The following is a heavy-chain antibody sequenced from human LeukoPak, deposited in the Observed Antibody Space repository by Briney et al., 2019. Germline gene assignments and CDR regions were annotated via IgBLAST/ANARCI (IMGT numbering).Heavy chain of an antibody. Sequence: PGGSLRLSCAASGFTFRDHYMSWIRQTPGKGLEWVSYISPNGAIAYNADSVKGRFAVSRDNAKNSLYLQIDSLRAEDTAVYYCARETPPTFGIATRRGNWFDPWGQGTLVTVSS. J-gene: IGHJ5*02. CDR1: GFTFRDHY. CDR3: ARETPPTFGIATRRGNWFDP. CDR2: ISPNGAIA. V-gene: IGHV3-11*01. D-gene: IGHD6-6*01.